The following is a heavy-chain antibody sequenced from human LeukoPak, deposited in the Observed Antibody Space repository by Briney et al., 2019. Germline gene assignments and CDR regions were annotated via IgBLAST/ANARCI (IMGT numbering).Heavy chain of an antibody. CDR1: GGSISSHY. D-gene: IGHD5-24*01. J-gene: IGHJ4*02. CDR2: IYYSGST. Sequence: SETLSLTCTVSGGSISSHYWGWIRQPPGKGLEWIGSIYYSGSTYYNPSLKSRVTISVDTSKNQFSLKLSSVTAADTAVYYCARAPARRDGYQLRGNYFDYWGQGTLVTVSS. CDR3: ARAPARRDGYQLRGNYFDY. V-gene: IGHV4-39*07.